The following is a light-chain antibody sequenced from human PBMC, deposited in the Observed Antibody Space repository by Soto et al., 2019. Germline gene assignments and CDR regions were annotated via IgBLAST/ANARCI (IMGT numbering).Light chain of an antibody. CDR1: QTGCDS. V-gene: IGKV1-5*03. CDR3: QQYHSYYLT. Sequence: DVQMTQSPSTVSASIGDRVTITCRARQTGCDSLAWYHQKPGQGPKVVIYRASSLQSGVPSRFSGSGGGTELTLTISRMQHADFGTYYCQQYHSYYLTFGQGTKVEIK. CDR2: RAS. J-gene: IGKJ1*01.